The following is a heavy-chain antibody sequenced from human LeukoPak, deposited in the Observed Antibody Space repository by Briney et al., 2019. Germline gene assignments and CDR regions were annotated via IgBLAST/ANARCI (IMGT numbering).Heavy chain of an antibody. Sequence: PSETLSLTCAVYGGSFSGYYWSWIRQPPGKGLEWIGEINHSGSTNYNPSLKSRVTISVDTSKNQFSLKLSSVTAVDTAVYYCARRSGKSGYSGYDDAYWGQGTLVTVSS. CDR1: GGSFSGYY. V-gene: IGHV4-34*01. J-gene: IGHJ4*02. CDR3: ARRSGKSGYSGYDDAY. CDR2: INHSGST. D-gene: IGHD5-12*01.